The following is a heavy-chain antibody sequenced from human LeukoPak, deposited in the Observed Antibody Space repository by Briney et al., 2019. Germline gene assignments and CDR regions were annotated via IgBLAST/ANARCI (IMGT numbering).Heavy chain of an antibody. CDR1: EFPFSSYA. CDR3: ARDEYTVADLNGFDL. V-gene: IGHV3-21*01. D-gene: IGHD6-19*01. J-gene: IGHJ4*02. CDR2: ITSGSKYI. Sequence: GGSLRLSCAASEFPFSSYAMNWFRQAPGKGPEWVASITSGSKYIFCADSVRGRFTISRDNAENSLFLHMKSLRADDTAVYYCARDEYTVADLNGFDLRGQGTLVTVSS.